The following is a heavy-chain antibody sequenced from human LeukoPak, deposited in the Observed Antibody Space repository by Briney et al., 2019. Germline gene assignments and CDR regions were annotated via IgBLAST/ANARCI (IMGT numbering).Heavy chain of an antibody. CDR3: AREEYYYDSSGYYPHYYFDY. J-gene: IGHJ4*02. Sequence: SVKVSCKASGGTFSSYAISWVRQAPGQGLEWMGGIIPIFGTANYAQKFQGRVTITADESTSTAYMELSSLRSEDTAVYYCAREEYYYDSSGYYPHYYFDYWGQGTLVTVSS. CDR1: GGTFSSYA. D-gene: IGHD3-22*01. V-gene: IGHV1-69*01. CDR2: IIPIFGTA.